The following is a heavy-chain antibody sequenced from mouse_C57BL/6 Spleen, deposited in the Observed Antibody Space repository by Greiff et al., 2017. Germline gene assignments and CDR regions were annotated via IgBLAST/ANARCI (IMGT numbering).Heavy chain of an antibody. CDR3: ARERYYGSSSFAY. CDR2: ISSGSSTI. CDR1: GFTFSDYG. D-gene: IGHD1-1*01. V-gene: IGHV5-17*01. J-gene: IGHJ3*01. Sequence: EVQLMESGGGLVKPGGSLKLSCAASGFTFSDYGMHWVRQAPGKGLEWVAYISSGSSTIYYADTVKGRFTISRDNAKNTLFLQMTSLRSEDTAMYYCARERYYGSSSFAYWGQGTLVTVSA.